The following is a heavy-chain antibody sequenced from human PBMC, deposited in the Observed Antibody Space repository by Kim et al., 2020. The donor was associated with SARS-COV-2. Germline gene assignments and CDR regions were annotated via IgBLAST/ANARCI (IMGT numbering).Heavy chain of an antibody. CDR3: ARDPLKGFGERDYSYGMDV. J-gene: IGHJ6*02. D-gene: IGHD3-10*01. V-gene: IGHV3-30*01. Sequence: GRFTISRDNSTSTLYLQMNSLRAEDTAVYYCARDPLKGFGERDYSYGMDVWGQGTTVTVSS.